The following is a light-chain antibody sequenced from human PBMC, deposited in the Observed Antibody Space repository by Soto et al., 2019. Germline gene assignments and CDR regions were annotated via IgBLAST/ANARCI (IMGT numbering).Light chain of an antibody. CDR3: QQYNNWRRT. J-gene: IGKJ1*01. CDR2: AAS. V-gene: IGKV3-20*01. CDR1: QTVTVNS. Sequence: EIVLTQSPGTLSLSPGEGATLSCRASQTVTVNSLAWYQQTPGQTPRLLIYAASTRATGIPDRFNGSGSGTDFVLTISRLEPEDFAVYYCQQYNNWRRTFGQGTKVEIK.